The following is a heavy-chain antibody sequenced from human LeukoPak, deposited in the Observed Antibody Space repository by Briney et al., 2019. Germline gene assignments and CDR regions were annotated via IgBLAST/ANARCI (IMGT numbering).Heavy chain of an antibody. J-gene: IGHJ4*02. D-gene: IGHD6-13*01. CDR3: ARRFGGIAAAGLDFDY. CDR1: GGSISSYY. CDR2: IYYSGST. V-gene: IGHV4-59*08. Sequence: SETLSLTCTVSGGSISSYYWSWIRQPPGKGLEWIGYIYYSGSTNYNPSLKSRVTISVDTSKNQFSLKLSSVTAADTAVYYCARRFGGIAAAGLDFDYWGQGTLVTVSS.